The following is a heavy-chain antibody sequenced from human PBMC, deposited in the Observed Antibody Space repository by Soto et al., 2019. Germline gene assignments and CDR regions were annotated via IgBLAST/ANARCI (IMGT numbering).Heavy chain of an antibody. Sequence: SVKVSCKASGGTFSSYAISWVRQAPGQGLEWMGGVIPIFGTANYAQKFQGRVTITADESTSTAYMELSSLRSEDTAVYYCARGRVNILTGYYLGYWGQGTLVTVSS. D-gene: IGHD3-9*01. J-gene: IGHJ4*02. CDR3: ARGRVNILTGYYLGY. V-gene: IGHV1-69*13. CDR2: VIPIFGTA. CDR1: GGTFSSYA.